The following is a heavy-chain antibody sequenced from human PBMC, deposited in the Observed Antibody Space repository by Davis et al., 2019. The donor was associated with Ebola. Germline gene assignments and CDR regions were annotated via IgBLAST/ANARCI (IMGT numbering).Heavy chain of an antibody. CDR3: ARFIAVGGNYGMDV. D-gene: IGHD6-19*01. J-gene: IGHJ6*04. Sequence: GGSLRLSCKGSGYSFTNYWIAWVRQMPGKGLEWMGIIYPGDSDTRYSPSFQGQVTISVDKSISTAYLQWSSLKASDTAMYYCARFIAVGGNYGMDVWGKGTTVTVSS. V-gene: IGHV5-51*01. CDR2: IYPGDSDT. CDR1: GYSFTNYW.